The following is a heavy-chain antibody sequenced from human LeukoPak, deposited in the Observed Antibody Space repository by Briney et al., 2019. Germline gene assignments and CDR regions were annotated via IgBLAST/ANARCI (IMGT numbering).Heavy chain of an antibody. CDR1: GYTFTVCY. V-gene: IGHV1-2*02. CDR3: ARVAPLRLGELSFLRFWDY. D-gene: IGHD3-16*02. Sequence: GASVKVSCKASGYTFTVCYMHWVRQAPGQGLEWMGWINPNSGGTNYAQKFQGRVTMTRDTSISTAYMELSRLRSDDTAVYYCARVAPLRLGELSFLRFWDYWGQGTLVTVSS. J-gene: IGHJ4*02. CDR2: INPNSGGT.